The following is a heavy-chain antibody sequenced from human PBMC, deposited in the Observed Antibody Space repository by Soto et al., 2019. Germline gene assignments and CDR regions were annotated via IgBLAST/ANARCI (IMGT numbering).Heavy chain of an antibody. CDR1: GYTFTSYD. D-gene: IGHD2-2*02. CDR3: ARGDIEVVPAAIVVSYYYYYMDV. V-gene: IGHV1-8*01. J-gene: IGHJ6*03. CDR2: MNPNSGNT. Sequence: QVQLVQSGAEVKKPGASVKVSCKASGYTFTSYDINWVRQATGQGLEWMGWMNPNSGNTGYAQKFQGRVTMTRNNSISTAYMELSSLRSEDTAVYYCARGDIEVVPAAIVVSYYYYYMDVWGKGTTVTVSS.